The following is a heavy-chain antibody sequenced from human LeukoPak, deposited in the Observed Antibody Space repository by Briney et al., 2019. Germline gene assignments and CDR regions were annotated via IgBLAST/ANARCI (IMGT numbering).Heavy chain of an antibody. CDR2: INPSGGST. CDR1: GYTFISYD. D-gene: IGHD3-9*01. V-gene: IGHV1-46*01. Sequence: ASVKVSCKASGYTFISYDIHWVRQAPGQGLEWMGIINPSGGSTSYTQKFQGRLTMTRDMSTSTVHMELSSLRFEDTAVYYCAKSRGSHYDISTGYFDYWGQGTLVTVSS. CDR3: AKSRGSHYDISTGYFDY. J-gene: IGHJ4*02.